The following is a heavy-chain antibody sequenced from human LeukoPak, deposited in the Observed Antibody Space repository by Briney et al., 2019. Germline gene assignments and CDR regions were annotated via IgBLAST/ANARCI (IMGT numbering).Heavy chain of an antibody. V-gene: IGHV1-2*02. CDR1: GYTFTGYY. J-gene: IGHJ4*02. Sequence: GASVKVSCKASGYTFTGYYMHWVRQAPGQGLEWMGWINPNSGGTKYAQKFQGRVTMTRDTSISTAYMELSRLRSDDTAVYYCARGSSTYYYDSSGYYYSWGQGTLVTVSS. D-gene: IGHD3-22*01. CDR3: ARGSSTYYYDSSGYYYS. CDR2: INPNSGGT.